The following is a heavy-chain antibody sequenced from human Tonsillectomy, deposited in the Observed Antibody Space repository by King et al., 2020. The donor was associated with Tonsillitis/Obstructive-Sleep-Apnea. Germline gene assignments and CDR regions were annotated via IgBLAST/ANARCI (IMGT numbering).Heavy chain of an antibody. Sequence: VQLVESGGGVVQPGRSLRLSCAASGFTFSSYGMHWVRQAPGKGLEWVAVISYDGSNKYYADSVKGRFTISRDNSKNTLYLQMNSLRAEDTAVYYCAKAAPRYCSSTSCDNPFDYWGQGTLVTVSS. CDR1: GFTFSSYG. J-gene: IGHJ4*02. CDR3: AKAAPRYCSSTSCDNPFDY. V-gene: IGHV3-30*18. D-gene: IGHD2-2*02. CDR2: ISYDGSNK.